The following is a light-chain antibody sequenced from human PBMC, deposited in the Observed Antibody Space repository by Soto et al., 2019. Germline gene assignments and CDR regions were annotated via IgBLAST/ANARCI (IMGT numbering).Light chain of an antibody. V-gene: IGKV3-20*01. CDR1: QSVTSSY. J-gene: IGKJ4*01. CDR3: QQYGSSPA. CDR2: GAS. Sequence: EIVLTQSPGTLSLSPGERATLSCRASQSVTSSYLAWYQQKPGQAPRLLIYGASSRATGIPDRFSGSGSGTDFTLTLSRLEPEDFAVSYCQQYGSSPAFGGGTKVELK.